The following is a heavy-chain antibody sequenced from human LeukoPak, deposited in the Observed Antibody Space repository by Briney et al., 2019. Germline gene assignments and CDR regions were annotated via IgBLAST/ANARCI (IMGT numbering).Heavy chain of an antibody. CDR3: ASSPAYSSSWYAIDN. CDR1: GFTFSNYD. D-gene: IGHD6-13*01. Sequence: PGGSLRLSCAASGFTFSNYDMHWVRQAAGKGLEWVSGIGTAGDTYYPASVKGRFTISRENAKNSLYLQMNSLSAGDTAVYYCASSPAYSSSWYAIDNWGQGPLVTVSS. J-gene: IGHJ4*02. CDR2: IGTAGDT. V-gene: IGHV3-13*01.